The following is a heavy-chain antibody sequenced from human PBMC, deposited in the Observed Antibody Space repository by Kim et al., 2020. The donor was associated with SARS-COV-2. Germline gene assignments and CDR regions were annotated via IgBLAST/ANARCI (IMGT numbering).Heavy chain of an antibody. CDR2: IYYSGST. CDR1: GGSISSGGYY. J-gene: IGHJ5*02. CDR3: ARDGGDYGAARFDP. D-gene: IGHD4-17*01. Sequence: SETLSLTCTVSGGSISSGGYYWSWIRQHPGKGLEWIGYIYYSGSTYYNPSLKSRVTISVDTSKNQFSLKLSSVTAADTAVYYCARDGGDYGAARFDPWGQGTLVTVSS. V-gene: IGHV4-31*03.